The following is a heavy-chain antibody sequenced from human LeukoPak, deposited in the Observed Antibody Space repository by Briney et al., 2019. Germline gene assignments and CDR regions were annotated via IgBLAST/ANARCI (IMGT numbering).Heavy chain of an antibody. J-gene: IGHJ4*02. Sequence: SVKGRFTISRDNAKNSLYLQMSSLRAEDTAVYYCASNPGYYDFWSGYLGWGQGTLVTVSS. CDR3: ASNPGYYDFWSGYLG. D-gene: IGHD3-3*01. V-gene: IGHV3-11*06.